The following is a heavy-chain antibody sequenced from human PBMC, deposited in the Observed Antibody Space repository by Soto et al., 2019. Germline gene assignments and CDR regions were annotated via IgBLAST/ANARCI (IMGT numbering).Heavy chain of an antibody. CDR3: ARGRQGRDYGDYPGLWYFDY. D-gene: IGHD4-17*01. Sequence: PSETLSLTCAVYGGSFSGYYWSWIRQPPGKGLEWIGEINHSGSTNYNPSLKSRVTISVDTSKNQFSLKLSSVTAADTAVYYCARGRQGRDYGDYPGLWYFDYWCQGTLVTVSS. V-gene: IGHV4-34*01. CDR2: INHSGST. CDR1: GGSFSGYY. J-gene: IGHJ4*02.